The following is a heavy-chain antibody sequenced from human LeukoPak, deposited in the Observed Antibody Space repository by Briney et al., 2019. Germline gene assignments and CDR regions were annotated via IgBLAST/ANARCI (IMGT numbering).Heavy chain of an antibody. V-gene: IGHV3-21*01. D-gene: IGHD1-26*01. CDR1: GFTFSSYS. Sequence: GGSLRLSCAASGFTFSSYSMNWVRQAPGKGLEWVSSISSSSSYIYYADSVKGRFTISRDNAKNSLYLQMNSLRAEDTAVYYCARGGGPYGAFDIWGQGTMVTVSS. CDR3: ARGGGPYGAFDI. CDR2: ISSSSSYI. J-gene: IGHJ3*02.